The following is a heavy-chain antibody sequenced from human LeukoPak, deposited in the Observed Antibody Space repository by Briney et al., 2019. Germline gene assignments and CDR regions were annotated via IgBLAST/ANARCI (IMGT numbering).Heavy chain of an antibody. CDR3: AKCDNYYDSSGQGGVDY. CDR2: IRYGGSNQ. J-gene: IGHJ4*02. CDR1: GFTFSSYG. D-gene: IGHD3-22*01. Sequence: PGGSLRLSCAASGFTFSSYGMHWVRQAPGKGLEWVAFIRYGGSNQYYADSVKGRFTVSRDSSKNTLFLQMNSLTAEDTAIYYCAKCDNYYDSSGQGGVDYWGQGTLVTVSS. V-gene: IGHV3-30*02.